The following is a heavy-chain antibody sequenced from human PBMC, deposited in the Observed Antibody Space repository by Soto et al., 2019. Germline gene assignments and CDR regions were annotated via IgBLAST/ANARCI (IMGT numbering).Heavy chain of an antibody. V-gene: IGHV1-58*01. CDR2: IVVGSGNT. CDR1: GFTFPSSA. D-gene: IGHD3-22*01. CDR3: AAVPYYYDTSGTYFDY. Sequence: QMQLVQSGPEVKKPGTSVKVSCKASGFTFPSSAVQWVRQARGQRLEWIARIVVGSGNTNYAQKFQERLTISRDMSANTASMELSSLRSGDTAVYYCAAVPYYYDTSGTYFDYWGQGTLVTVSS. J-gene: IGHJ4*02.